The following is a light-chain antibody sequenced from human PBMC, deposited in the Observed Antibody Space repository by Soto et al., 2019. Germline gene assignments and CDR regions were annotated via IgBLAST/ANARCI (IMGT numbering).Light chain of an antibody. CDR2: NAS. J-gene: IGKJ5*01. V-gene: IGKV1-5*03. Sequence: IPMTQSPSTLSASVGDRVTITCRASHGISSWLAWYQQKPGKAPQLLFYNASSLESGVASWFSGSGAGTEFTLTIGSLQPDDFATYYCQQYSHLITFGQGTRLEIK. CDR1: HGISSW. CDR3: QQYSHLIT.